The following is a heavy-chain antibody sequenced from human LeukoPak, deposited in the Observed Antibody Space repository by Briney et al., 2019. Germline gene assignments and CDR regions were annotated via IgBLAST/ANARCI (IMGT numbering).Heavy chain of an antibody. D-gene: IGHD1-26*01. J-gene: IGHJ4*02. CDR3: ARFDSRGSASTRFDY. Sequence: ASETLSLTCAVSGYSLGKNYYWGWIRQPPGKGLEWIGRIYGTGSTSYNPSLMNRVTMSVDTSKNHFSLKLTSVTAADTAVYYCARFDSRGSASTRFDYWGQGILVTISS. CDR1: GYSLGKNYY. CDR2: IYGTGST. V-gene: IGHV4-38-2*01.